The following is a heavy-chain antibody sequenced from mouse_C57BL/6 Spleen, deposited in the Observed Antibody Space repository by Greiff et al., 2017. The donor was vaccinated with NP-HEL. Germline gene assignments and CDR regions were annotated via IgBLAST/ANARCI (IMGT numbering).Heavy chain of an antibody. V-gene: IGHV1-82*01. Sequence: VQLQQSGPELVKPGASVKISCKASGYAFSSSWMNWVKQRPGKGLEWIGRIYPGDGDTNYNGKFKGKATLTADKSSSTAYMQLSSLTSEDSAVYFCARGGSYYGSSPFAYWGQGTLVTVSA. D-gene: IGHD1-1*01. J-gene: IGHJ3*01. CDR3: ARGGSYYGSSPFAY. CDR2: IYPGDGDT. CDR1: GYAFSSSW.